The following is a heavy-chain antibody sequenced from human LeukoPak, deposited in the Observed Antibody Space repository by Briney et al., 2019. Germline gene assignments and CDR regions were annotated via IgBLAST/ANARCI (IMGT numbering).Heavy chain of an antibody. CDR3: ARADYGGNLKSGFDY. Sequence: GGSLRLSCAASGFTFSSYDMHWVRQAPGKGLEWVAVISYDGSNKYYADSVKGRFTISRDNSKNTLYLQMNSLRAEDTAVYYCARADYGGNLKSGFDYWGQGTLVTVSS. D-gene: IGHD4-23*01. J-gene: IGHJ4*02. CDR2: ISYDGSNK. CDR1: GFTFSSYD. V-gene: IGHV3-30*01.